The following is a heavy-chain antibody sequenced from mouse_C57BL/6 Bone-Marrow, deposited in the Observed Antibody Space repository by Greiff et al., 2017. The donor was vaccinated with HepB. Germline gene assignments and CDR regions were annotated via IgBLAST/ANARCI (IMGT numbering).Heavy chain of an antibody. CDR3: ARERLNDYDSYYAMDY. D-gene: IGHD2-4*01. CDR2: IDPSDSYT. Sequence: QVQLQQPGAELVMPGASVKLSCKASGYTFTSYWMHWVKQRPGQGLEWIGEIDPSDSYTNYNQKFKGKSTLTVDKSSSTAYMQLSSLTSEDSAVYYSARERLNDYDSYYAMDYWGQGTSVTVSS. J-gene: IGHJ4*01. CDR1: GYTFTSYW. V-gene: IGHV1-69*01.